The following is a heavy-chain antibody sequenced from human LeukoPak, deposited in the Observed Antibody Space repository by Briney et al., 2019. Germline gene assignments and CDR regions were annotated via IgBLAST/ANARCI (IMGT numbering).Heavy chain of an antibody. Sequence: SETLSLTCTVSGASIRGGDYYWRWIRQPPGKDLEWIGHIFHTGSTYYNPSLESRITISVDTSQNQFSLRLSSVTAADTAVYFCARVADVVTHYFDYWGQGTLVTVSS. CDR1: GASIRGGDYY. J-gene: IGHJ4*02. V-gene: IGHV4-30-4*01. D-gene: IGHD2-15*01. CDR2: IFHTGST. CDR3: ARVADVVTHYFDY.